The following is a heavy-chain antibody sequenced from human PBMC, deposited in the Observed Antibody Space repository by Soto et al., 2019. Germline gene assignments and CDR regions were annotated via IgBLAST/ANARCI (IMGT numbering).Heavy chain of an antibody. Sequence: VQLVESGGGVVQPGKSLRLSCAASGFTFSSYAMHWARQAPGKGLEWVTVISIRGGDEYYAESVRGRFTISRDDSKNTLYLQMDSLRGEDTAVYYCARGTIVARQHLDYWGQGTLVTVSS. J-gene: IGHJ4*02. D-gene: IGHD6-6*01. CDR2: ISIRGGDE. CDR1: GFTFSSYA. V-gene: IGHV3-30*03. CDR3: ARGTIVARQHLDY.